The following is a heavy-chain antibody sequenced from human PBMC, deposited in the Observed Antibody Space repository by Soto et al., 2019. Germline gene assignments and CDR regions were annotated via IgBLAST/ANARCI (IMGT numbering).Heavy chain of an antibody. CDR1: GYTFTSYG. Sequence: ASVKVSCKASGYTFTSYGISWVRQAPGQGLEWKGWISAYNGNTNYAQKLQGRVTMTTDTSTSTAYMELRSLRSDDTAVYYCARGFPLQYSSPSWFDPWGQGTLVTVSS. CDR3: ARGFPLQYSSPSWFDP. CDR2: ISAYNGNT. J-gene: IGHJ5*02. D-gene: IGHD6-6*01. V-gene: IGHV1-18*01.